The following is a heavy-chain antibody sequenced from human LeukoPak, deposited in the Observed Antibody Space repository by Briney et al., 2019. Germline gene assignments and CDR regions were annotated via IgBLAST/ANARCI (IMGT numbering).Heavy chain of an antibody. Sequence: SKTLSLTCAVYGGSFSGYYWSWIRQPPGKGLEWIGEINHSGSTNYNPSLKSRVTISVDTSKNQFSLKLSSVTAADTAVYYCARRATYYYDSSGYLNIDYWGQGTLVTVS. V-gene: IGHV4-34*01. CDR1: GGSFSGYY. J-gene: IGHJ4*02. D-gene: IGHD3-22*01. CDR2: INHSGST. CDR3: ARRATYYYDSSGYLNIDY.